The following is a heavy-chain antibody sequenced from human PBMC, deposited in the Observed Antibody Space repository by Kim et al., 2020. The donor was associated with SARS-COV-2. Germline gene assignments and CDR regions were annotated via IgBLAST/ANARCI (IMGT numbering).Heavy chain of an antibody. Sequence: SETLSLTCTVSGGSISSYYWSWIRQPPGKGLEWIGYIYYSGSTNYNPSLKSRVTISVDTSKNQFSLKLSSVTAADTAVYYCAGALRGDSSSWTLYYYYYGMDVWGQGTTVTVSS. CDR3: AGALRGDSSSWTLYYYYYGMDV. CDR2: IYYSGST. D-gene: IGHD6-13*01. J-gene: IGHJ6*02. V-gene: IGHV4-59*01. CDR1: GGSISSYY.